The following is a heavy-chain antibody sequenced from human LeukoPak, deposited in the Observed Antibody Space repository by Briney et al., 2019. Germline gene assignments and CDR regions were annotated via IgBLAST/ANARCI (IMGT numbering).Heavy chain of an antibody. CDR3: ARAVGGDKLQLVWYFYL. Sequence: PGGSLSHSRAASGFPESSKHESEVGRAPGKGLEWVSLIYSGGVTYYADSVKGRFTISRDNSKNTLYLQMNSLRAEDTAVYYSARAVGGDKLQLVWYFYLGRSGNLVTVSS. J-gene: IGHJ2*01. V-gene: IGHV3-53*01. D-gene: IGHD6-13*01. CDR2: IYSGGVT. CDR1: GFPESSKH.